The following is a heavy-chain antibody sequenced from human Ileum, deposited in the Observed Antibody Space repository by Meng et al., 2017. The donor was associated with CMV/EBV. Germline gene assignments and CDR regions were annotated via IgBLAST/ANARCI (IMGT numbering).Heavy chain of an antibody. V-gene: IGHV3-74*01. D-gene: IGHD6-13*01. J-gene: IGHJ4*01. CDR1: GFTFTDYW. Sequence: GQLVGSGGGLVQPGGSLRLSCAVSGFTFTDYWMQWVRQAPGKGLVWVSRIDIDGSITTFSDSVKGRFTISRDNAKNTLYLEMNSLRAEDTAVYYCARDADGPGSLIDYWGRGTLVTVSS. CDR2: IDIDGSIT. CDR3: ARDADGPGSLIDY.